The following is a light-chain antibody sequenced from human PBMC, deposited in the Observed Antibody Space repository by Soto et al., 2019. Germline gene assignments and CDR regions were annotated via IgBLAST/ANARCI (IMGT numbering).Light chain of an antibody. Sequence: QSVLTQPASVSGSPGQSITISCTGTSSDVGTYNFVSWYQQHPGKAPKLMIYEVSSRPSGVSNRFSGSKSGNTASLTISGLQAEDEADYYCSSYSSTSTPGVFGGGTKLTVL. CDR2: EVS. V-gene: IGLV2-14*01. CDR3: SSYSSTSTPGV. J-gene: IGLJ3*02. CDR1: SSDVGTYNF.